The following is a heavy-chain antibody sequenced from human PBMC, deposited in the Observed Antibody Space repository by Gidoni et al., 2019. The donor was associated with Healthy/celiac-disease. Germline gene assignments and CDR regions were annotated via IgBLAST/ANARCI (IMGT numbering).Heavy chain of an antibody. V-gene: IGHV1-24*01. CDR2: FDPEDGET. J-gene: IGHJ5*02. D-gene: IGHD3-10*01. Sequence: QVQLVQSGAEVKKPGASVKVSCKVSGYTLTDLSMHWVRQAPGKGLEWMGGFDPEDGETIYAQKFQGRVTMTEDTSTDTAYMELSSRRSEDTAVYYCATVSRGIAVRGVRWWFDPWGQGTLVTVSS. CDR3: ATVSRGIAVRGVRWWFDP. CDR1: GYTLTDLS.